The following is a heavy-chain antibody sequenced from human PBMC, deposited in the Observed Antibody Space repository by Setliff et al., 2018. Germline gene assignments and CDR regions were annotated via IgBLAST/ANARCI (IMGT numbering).Heavy chain of an antibody. D-gene: IGHD5-12*01. V-gene: IGHV1-18*01. CDR1: GGTFSSNG. J-gene: IGHJ4*02. CDR3: ARSSGPRVVLAADFDF. Sequence: ASVKVSCKASGGTFSSNGISWVRQAPGQGLEWLGSISPYSGNTNYPQWLQDRVTMTTDTSTATVYMELKNLRSDDTAVYYCARSSGPRVVLAADFDFWGQGTPVTVS. CDR2: ISPYSGNT.